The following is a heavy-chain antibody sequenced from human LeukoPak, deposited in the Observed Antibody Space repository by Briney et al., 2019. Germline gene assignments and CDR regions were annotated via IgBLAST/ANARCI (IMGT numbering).Heavy chain of an antibody. D-gene: IGHD3-22*01. Sequence: PSETLSLTCTVSGDSVRSDTYYWSWIRQPPGKGLEWIGFVYYSGRTNYNASLKSRVTMSVDTSKNQFSLMLRSVTAADTAVYYCVRETTTEYYDSSGYYRQTEVFDAWGQGKMVTVSS. CDR1: GDSVRSDTYY. CDR2: VYYSGRT. J-gene: IGHJ3*01. CDR3: VRETTTEYYDSSGYYRQTEVFDA. V-gene: IGHV4-61*01.